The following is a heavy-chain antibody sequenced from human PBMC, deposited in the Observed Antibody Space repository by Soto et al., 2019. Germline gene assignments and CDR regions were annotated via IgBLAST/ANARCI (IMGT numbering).Heavy chain of an antibody. CDR2: IPQEGSDG. CDR1: GFTLSMYS. J-gene: IGHJ6*02. V-gene: IGHV3-7*03. D-gene: IGHD2-21*02. Sequence: GESLKISCEVSGFTLSMYSMTWVRQAPGKGLEWVAKIPQEGSDGHYVDSVKGRFTISRDNAKTSVYLQMNSLRAEDTAVYYCARDQLILPAHDFFYGSDVWGQGAQVTVS. CDR3: ARDQLILPAHDFFYGSDV.